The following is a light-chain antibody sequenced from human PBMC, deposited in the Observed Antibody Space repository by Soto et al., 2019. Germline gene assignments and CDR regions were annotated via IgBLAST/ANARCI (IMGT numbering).Light chain of an antibody. CDR2: SSN. Sequence: QSVLTQPPSASGTPGQRVTISCSGSSSNIGSYTVNWYQQLPGTAPKLLIYSSNQRPSGVPDRFSGSESGTSASLAISGLQSEDEADYYCAAWDDSLNGRVFGGGTKLTVL. J-gene: IGLJ2*01. V-gene: IGLV1-44*01. CDR3: AAWDDSLNGRV. CDR1: SSNIGSYT.